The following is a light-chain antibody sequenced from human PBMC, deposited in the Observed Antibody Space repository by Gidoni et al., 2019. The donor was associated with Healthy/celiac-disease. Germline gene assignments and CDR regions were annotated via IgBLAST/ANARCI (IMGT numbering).Light chain of an antibody. Sequence: QTVVTQEPSFSVSPGGPVTLTCGLSSGSVSTSYYPSWYQQTPGQAPRQLIYSTNTRSSGVPDRFSGSILGNKAALTITGAQADDESDYYCVLYMGSGIWVFGGGTKLTVL. J-gene: IGLJ3*02. CDR2: STN. CDR3: VLYMGSGIWV. CDR1: SGSVSTSYY. V-gene: IGLV8-61*01.